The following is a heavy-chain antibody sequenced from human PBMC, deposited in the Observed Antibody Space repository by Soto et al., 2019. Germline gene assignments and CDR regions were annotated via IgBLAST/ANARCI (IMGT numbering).Heavy chain of an antibody. CDR2: ISAYNGNT. Sequence: ASVKVSCKASGYTFTSYGISWVRQAPGHGLEWMGWISAYNGNTNYEQKLQGRVTMTTDTSTSTAYMELRSLRSDDTAVYYCARGGGKGDSPWYYYYYMDVWGKGTTVTVSS. CDR1: GYTFTSYG. V-gene: IGHV1-18*01. J-gene: IGHJ6*03. D-gene: IGHD2-21*02. CDR3: ARGGGKGDSPWYYYYYMDV.